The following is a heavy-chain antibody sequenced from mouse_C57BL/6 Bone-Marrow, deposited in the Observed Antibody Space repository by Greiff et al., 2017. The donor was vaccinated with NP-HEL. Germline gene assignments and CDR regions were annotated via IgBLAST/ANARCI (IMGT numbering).Heavy chain of an antibody. V-gene: IGHV1-26*01. Sequence: EVQLQQSGPELVKPGASVKISCKASGYTFTDYYMNWVKQSHGKSLEWIGDINPNNGGTSYNQKFKGKATLTVDKSSSTAYMELRSLTSEDSAVYYCARPIYYDYIYAMDYWGQGTSVTVSS. J-gene: IGHJ4*01. CDR3: ARPIYYDYIYAMDY. CDR2: INPNNGGT. D-gene: IGHD2-4*01. CDR1: GYTFTDYY.